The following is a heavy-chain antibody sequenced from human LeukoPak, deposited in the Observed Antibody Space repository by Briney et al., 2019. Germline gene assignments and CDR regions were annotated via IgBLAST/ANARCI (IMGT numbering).Heavy chain of an antibody. CDR3: ARESRYYDILTGYYIGYFDY. D-gene: IGHD3-9*01. CDR2: IYYSGST. V-gene: IGHV4-61*01. Sequence: TTSETLSLTCTVSGGSVSSGSYYWSWIRQPPGKGLEWIGYIYYSGSTNYNPSLKSRVAISVDTSKNQFSLKLSSVTAADTAVYYCARESRYYDILTGYYIGYFDYWGQGTLVTVSS. CDR1: GGSVSSGSYY. J-gene: IGHJ4*02.